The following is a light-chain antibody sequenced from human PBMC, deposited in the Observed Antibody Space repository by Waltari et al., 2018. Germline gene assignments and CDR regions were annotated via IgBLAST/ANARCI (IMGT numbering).Light chain of an antibody. V-gene: IGKV1-6*01. Sequence: AIQLTQSPSSLSASVGDRITITCRASQGIRNDLGWYQQKPGKAPNLLIYAASSLQSGVPSRFSGSGSGTDFTLTISSLQPEDFATYYCLQDYNYPHTFGQGTKVEIK. J-gene: IGKJ1*01. CDR2: AAS. CDR3: LQDYNYPHT. CDR1: QGIRND.